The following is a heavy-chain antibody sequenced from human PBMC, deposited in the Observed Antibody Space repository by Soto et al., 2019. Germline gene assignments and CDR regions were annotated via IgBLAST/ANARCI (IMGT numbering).Heavy chain of an antibody. D-gene: IGHD1-1*01. V-gene: IGHV3-30*18. CDR2: ISYDGNNK. CDR3: AKSVYNWNDGFFDY. CDR1: GFTFSTYG. J-gene: IGHJ4*02. Sequence: GGSLRLSCAASGFTFSTYGMHLVRQAPGKGLEWVAVISYDGNNKYYADSVKGRFTISRDNSKNTLYLQMSSLRAEDTAVYYCAKSVYNWNDGFFDYWGQGTLVTVPQ.